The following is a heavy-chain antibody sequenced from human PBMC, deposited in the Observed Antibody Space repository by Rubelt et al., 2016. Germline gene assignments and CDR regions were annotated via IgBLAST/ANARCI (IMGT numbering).Heavy chain of an antibody. CDR3: ARHRSTGWDAFDY. CDR2: ISSSSSYT. V-gene: IGHV3-11*03. Sequence: GLEWVSYISSSSSYTNYADSVKGRFTISRDNAKNSLYLQMNSLRAEDTAVYYCARHRSTGWDAFDYWGQGTLVTVSS. D-gene: IGHD6-19*01. J-gene: IGHJ4*02.